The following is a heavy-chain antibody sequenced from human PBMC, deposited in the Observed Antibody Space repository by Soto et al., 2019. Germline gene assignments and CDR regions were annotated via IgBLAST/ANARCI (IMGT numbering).Heavy chain of an antibody. D-gene: IGHD3-10*01. Sequence: GGSLRLSCAASGFTFNTYGMNWVRQTPGKGLEWVAVIWYDGSKTYYADSVRGRFTISRDNSKNTLYLQMNSLRAEDTAVYYCAKRDLITMVRGSPYYYYMDVWGKGTTVTVSS. CDR2: IWYDGSKT. CDR1: GFTFNTYG. V-gene: IGHV3-33*06. J-gene: IGHJ6*03. CDR3: AKRDLITMVRGSPYYYYMDV.